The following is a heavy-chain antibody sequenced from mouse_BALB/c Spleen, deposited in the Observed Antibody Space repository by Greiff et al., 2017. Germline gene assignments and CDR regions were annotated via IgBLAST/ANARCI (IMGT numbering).Heavy chain of an antibody. CDR1: GFTFSDYY. J-gene: IGHJ4*01. D-gene: IGHD2-1*01. Sequence: EVQLVESGGGLVKPGGSLKLSCAASGFTFSDYYMYWVRQTPEKRLEWVATISDGGSYTYYPDSVKGRFTISRDNAKNNLYLQMSSLKSEDTAMYYCASGNPYYYAMDDWGQGTSATVSS. CDR3: ASGNPYYYAMDD. CDR2: ISDGGSYT. V-gene: IGHV5-4*02.